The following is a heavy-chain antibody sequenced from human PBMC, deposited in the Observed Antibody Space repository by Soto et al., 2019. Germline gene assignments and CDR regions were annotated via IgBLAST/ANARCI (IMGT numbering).Heavy chain of an antibody. D-gene: IGHD2-15*01. CDR2: IYSGTNT. Sequence: EVQLVDSGGDLVQPGGSLRLSCAASGLTVSSNYMGWVRQAPGKGLEWVSVIYSGTNTHYADSVRGRFTISRDNSKNTLYLQMNSLRAEDTAVYYCARGFRVVGAYGAGAFFDSWAQGTLVTVSS. CDR1: GLTVSSNY. CDR3: ARGFRVVGAYGAGAFFDS. J-gene: IGHJ4*02. V-gene: IGHV3-66*01.